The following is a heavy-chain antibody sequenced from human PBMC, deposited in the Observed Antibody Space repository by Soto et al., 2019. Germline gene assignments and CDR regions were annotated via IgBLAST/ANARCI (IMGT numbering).Heavy chain of an antibody. CDR3: AIERVDYYYYGMDV. Sequence: PGGSLRVSCGGSGFTFSSCGMHLGRQAPGKGLGGVADIWYDGSNKYYEDTVKGRFTTSRDNSKNTLYLQMNSLRAEDTAVYYCAIERVDYYYYGMDVWGQGTTVTVSS. V-gene: IGHV3-33*01. CDR1: GFTFSSCG. CDR2: IWYDGSNK. J-gene: IGHJ6*02.